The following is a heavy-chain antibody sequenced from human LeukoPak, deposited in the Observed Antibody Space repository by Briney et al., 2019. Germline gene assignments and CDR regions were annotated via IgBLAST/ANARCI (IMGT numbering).Heavy chain of an antibody. V-gene: IGHV3-30-3*01. CDR1: GFTFSSYA. D-gene: IGHD4-11*01. J-gene: IGHJ4*02. CDR2: ISYDGSNK. CDR3: ARDQGEDYPLDY. Sequence: PGRSLRLSCAASGFTFSSYAMHWVRQAPGKGLEWVAVISYDGSNKYYADSVKGRFTISRDNSKNTLYLQMNSLRAEDTAVYYCARDQGEDYPLDYWGQGTLVTVSS.